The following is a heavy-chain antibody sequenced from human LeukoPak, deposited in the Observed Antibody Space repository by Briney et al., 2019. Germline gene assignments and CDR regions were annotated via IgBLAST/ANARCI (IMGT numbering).Heavy chain of an antibody. D-gene: IGHD6-13*01. V-gene: IGHV4-39*01. J-gene: IGHJ4*02. CDR3: ARRGGSSSWYYFDY. Sequence: PSETLSLTCTVSGGSISSSSYYWGWIRQPPGKGLEWIGSIYYSGSTYYNPSLKSRDTISVDTSKNQFSLKLSSVTAADTAVYYCARRGGSSSWYYFDYWGQGTLVTVSS. CDR1: GGSISSSSYY. CDR2: IYYSGST.